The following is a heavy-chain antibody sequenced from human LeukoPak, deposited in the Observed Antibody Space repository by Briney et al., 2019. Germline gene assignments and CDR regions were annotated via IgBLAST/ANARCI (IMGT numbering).Heavy chain of an antibody. CDR3: ARAGVTMVRERTYYYYYYMDV. V-gene: IGHV3-23*01. CDR1: GFTFSSCG. D-gene: IGHD3-10*01. J-gene: IGHJ6*03. Sequence: GGSLRLSCAASGFTFSSCGMSWVRQAPGKGLEGVSTISGSGGSTYYADSVKGRFTISRDNSKNTLYLQMNSLRAEDTAVYYCARAGVTMVRERTYYYYYYMDVWGKGTTVTVSS. CDR2: ISGSGGST.